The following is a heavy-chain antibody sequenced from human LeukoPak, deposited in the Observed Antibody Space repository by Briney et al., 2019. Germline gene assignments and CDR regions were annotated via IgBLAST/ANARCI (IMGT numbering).Heavy chain of an antibody. D-gene: IGHD2-2*01. V-gene: IGHV3-7*01. CDR1: GFTVSSNY. CDR3: ARLKDDATRLDY. Sequence: PGGSLRLSCAASGFTVSSNYMSWVRQAPGKGLEWVASINQDGSRIHYVDSVTGRFTISRDNAKNSLVLQMNNLRVEDTAVYYCARLKDDATRLDYWGQGTLVTVSS. CDR2: INQDGSRI. J-gene: IGHJ4*02.